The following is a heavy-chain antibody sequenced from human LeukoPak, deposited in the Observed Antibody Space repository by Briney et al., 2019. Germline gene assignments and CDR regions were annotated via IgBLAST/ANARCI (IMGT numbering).Heavy chain of an antibody. D-gene: IGHD6-19*01. J-gene: IGHJ4*02. Sequence: PSQTLSLTCTVSGGSISSGGYYWSWIRQHPGKGLEWIGYIYHSGSTNYNPSLKSRVTTSVDTSKNQFSLRLNSVTAADTAVYYCASTQQWLAFDYWGQGILVTVSS. V-gene: IGHV4-31*03. CDR3: ASTQQWLAFDY. CDR2: IYHSGST. CDR1: GGSISSGGYY.